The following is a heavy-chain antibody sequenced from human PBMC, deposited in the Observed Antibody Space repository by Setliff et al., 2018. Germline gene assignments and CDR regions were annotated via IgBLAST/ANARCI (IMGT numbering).Heavy chain of an antibody. CDR3: ARERTIFGIPVISGWFDP. D-gene: IGHD3-3*01. CDR1: GGSVSSTSHY. CDR2: VSASGST. J-gene: IGHJ5*02. Sequence: SETLSLTCNVSGGSVSSTSHYWGWIRQPPGKGMEWIGSVSASGSTTYNPSLKSRVTMSVDTSRNQISLNLTSVTAADTAMYYCARERTIFGIPVISGWFDPWGQG. V-gene: IGHV4-39*07.